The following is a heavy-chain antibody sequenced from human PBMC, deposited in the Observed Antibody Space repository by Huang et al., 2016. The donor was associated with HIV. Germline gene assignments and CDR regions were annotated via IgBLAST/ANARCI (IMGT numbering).Heavy chain of an antibody. CDR1: GGSISTYY. J-gene: IGHJ6*02. Sequence: QVQLQESGPGLVKPSETLSLTCTVSGGSISTYYWSWIRQSAGKGLEWIGRFYTSGNTNYNPSLRSRVTTSVDTSKNQFSLRLTSVTAADTAVYYCARENEFCGSTNCHHYYYGLDVWGQGTTVTVSS. V-gene: IGHV4-4*07. CDR2: FYTSGNT. D-gene: IGHD2-2*01. CDR3: ARENEFCGSTNCHHYYYGLDV.